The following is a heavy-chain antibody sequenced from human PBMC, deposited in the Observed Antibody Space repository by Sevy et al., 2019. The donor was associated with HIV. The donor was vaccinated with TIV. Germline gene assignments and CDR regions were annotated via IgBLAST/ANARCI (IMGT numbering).Heavy chain of an antibody. V-gene: IGHV3-48*01. CDR2: ISSSSTI. CDR3: ARGFTRLRRDYFYY. D-gene: IGHD4-17*01. J-gene: IGHJ4*02. Sequence: GGSLRLSCAASGFTFSSYSMNWVRQAPGKGLEWVSYISSSSTIYYADSVKGRFTISRDNAKNSLYLQMNSLRAEDTAVYYCARGFTRLRRDYFYYWGQGTLVTVSS. CDR1: GFTFSSYS.